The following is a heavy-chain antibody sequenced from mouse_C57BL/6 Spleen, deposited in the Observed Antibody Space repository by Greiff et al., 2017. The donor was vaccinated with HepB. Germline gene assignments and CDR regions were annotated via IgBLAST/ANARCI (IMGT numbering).Heavy chain of an antibody. CDR2: INPNYGTT. J-gene: IGHJ4*01. Sequence: VQLKQSGPELVKPGASVKISCKASGYSFTDYNMNWVKQSNGKSLEWIGVINPNYGTTSYNQKFKGKATLTVYQSSSTAYMQLNSLTSEDSAVYYCARDYYSNYFYAMDYWGQGTSVTVSS. CDR3: ARDYYSNYFYAMDY. CDR1: GYSFTDYN. D-gene: IGHD2-5*01. V-gene: IGHV1-39*01.